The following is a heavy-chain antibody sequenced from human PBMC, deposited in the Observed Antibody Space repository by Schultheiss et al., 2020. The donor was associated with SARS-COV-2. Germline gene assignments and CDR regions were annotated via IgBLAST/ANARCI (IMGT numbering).Heavy chain of an antibody. J-gene: IGHJ4*02. D-gene: IGHD1-20*01. CDR1: GGSFSGYY. CDR2: IYYSGST. Sequence: SETLSLTCAVYGGSFSGYYWSWIRQPPGKGLEWIGYIYYSGSTNYNPSLKSRVTISVDTSKNQFSLKLSSVTAADTAVYYCASHPPPFPSGNWNYVGYWGQGTLVTVSS. CDR3: ASHPPPFPSGNWNYVGY. V-gene: IGHV4-59*08.